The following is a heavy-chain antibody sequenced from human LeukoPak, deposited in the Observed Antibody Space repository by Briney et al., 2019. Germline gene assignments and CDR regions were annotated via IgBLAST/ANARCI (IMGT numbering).Heavy chain of an antibody. V-gene: IGHV1-46*01. Sequence: ASVKVSCKSSGYTFTIYYMHWVRQAPGQGREGMGIINPSGGSTSYAQKFQGRVTMTRDTSTSTVYMELSSLRSEDTAVYYCATEPRGVAAAGTIPFDYWGQGTLVTVSS. CDR2: INPSGGST. CDR3: ATEPRGVAAAGTIPFDY. D-gene: IGHD6-13*01. CDR1: GYTFTIYY. J-gene: IGHJ4*02.